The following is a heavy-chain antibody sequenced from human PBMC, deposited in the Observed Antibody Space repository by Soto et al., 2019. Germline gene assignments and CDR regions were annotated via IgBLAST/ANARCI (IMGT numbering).Heavy chain of an antibody. D-gene: IGHD2-15*01. CDR2: TSNDGSYK. CDR1: GFTFSRYG. Sequence: QVQLVESGGGVVQPGRSLRLSCAVSGFTFSRYGMHWVRQAPGKGLEWVAGTSNDGSYKYHADSVKGRFTISRDNSKNTLYLQMNSLRAEDTAVYYCARYCSGASCYSLDYWGQGTLVTVSS. V-gene: IGHV3-30*03. J-gene: IGHJ4*02. CDR3: ARYCSGASCYSLDY.